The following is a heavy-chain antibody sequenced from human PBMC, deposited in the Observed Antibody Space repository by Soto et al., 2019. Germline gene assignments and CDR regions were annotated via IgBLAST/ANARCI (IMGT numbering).Heavy chain of an antibody. D-gene: IGHD2-8*01. CDR1: DDSISTSNW. CDR3: ARDGRSNGAHYHAFDF. CDR2: IYHSGIA. J-gene: IGHJ3*01. V-gene: IGHV4-4*02. Sequence: QVQLQESGPGLVKPSGTLSLTCGVSDDSISTSNWWSWVRQPPGKGLEWIGEIYHSGIANYNPSLKSRVTISADKSKSQFSLILTSVTAADTAFYHCARDGRSNGAHYHAFDFWGQGTMVAVSS.